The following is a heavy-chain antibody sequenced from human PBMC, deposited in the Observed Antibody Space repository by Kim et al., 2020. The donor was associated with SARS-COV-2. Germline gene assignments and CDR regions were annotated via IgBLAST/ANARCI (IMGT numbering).Heavy chain of an antibody. CDR3: ARAYYYDSSDAFDI. J-gene: IGHJ3*02. D-gene: IGHD3-22*01. V-gene: IGHV1-46*01. Sequence: AQKFQGRVTMTRDTSTSTVYMELSSLRSEDTAVYYCARAYYYDSSDAFDIWGQGTMVTVSS.